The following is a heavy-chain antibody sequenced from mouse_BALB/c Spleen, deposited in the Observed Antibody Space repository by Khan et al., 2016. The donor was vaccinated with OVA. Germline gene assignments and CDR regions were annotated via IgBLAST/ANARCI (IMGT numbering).Heavy chain of an antibody. CDR3: ARGGLPFTY. CDR2: IWSGGST. V-gene: IGHV2-2*02. J-gene: IGHJ3*01. CDR1: GFSLSSYG. D-gene: IGHD2-13*01. Sequence: VQLQESGPDLVQPSQSLSITCTVSGFSLSSYGVHWVRQSPGKGLEWLGVIWSGGSTDFNAAFISRLSISKDNSKSQVLFKMNSLQTNDSAIYYCARGGLPFTYWGQGTLVTVSA.